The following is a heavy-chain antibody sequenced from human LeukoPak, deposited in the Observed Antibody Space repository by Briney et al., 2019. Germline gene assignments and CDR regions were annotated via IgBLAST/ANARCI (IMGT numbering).Heavy chain of an antibody. CDR3: ARGADRWNYFDY. V-gene: IGHV3-53*01. D-gene: IGHD4-23*01. CDR1: GFTVSSSF. J-gene: IGHJ4*02. CDR2: IYSGGST. Sequence: PGGSLRLSCAASGFTVSSSFMSWVRQAPGGGLEWVSVIYSGGSTYYADSVKGRFTISRDNSKNTVSLQMNSLRAEDTDVYYCARGADRWNYFDYWGQGTLVTVSS.